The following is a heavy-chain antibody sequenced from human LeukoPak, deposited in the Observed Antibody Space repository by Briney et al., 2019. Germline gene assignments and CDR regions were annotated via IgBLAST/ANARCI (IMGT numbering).Heavy chain of an antibody. V-gene: IGHV1-2*04. CDR1: GYTFTGYY. Sequence: ASVKVSCKASGYTFTGYYMHWVRQAPGQGLEWMGWINPNSGGTNYAQKFQGWVTMTRDTSISTAYMELSRLRSDDTAVYYCARADSGGYPNFDYWGQGPLVTVSS. CDR2: INPNSGGT. CDR3: ARADSGGYPNFDY. J-gene: IGHJ4*02. D-gene: IGHD3-22*01.